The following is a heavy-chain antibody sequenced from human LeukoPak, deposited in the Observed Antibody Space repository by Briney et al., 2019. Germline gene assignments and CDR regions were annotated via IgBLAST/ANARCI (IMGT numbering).Heavy chain of an antibody. V-gene: IGHV4-4*07. J-gene: IGHJ6*03. D-gene: IGHD1-26*01. CDR1: GGSISNYY. CDR2: IYTSGST. CDR3: ARDSGNYYYYYMDV. Sequence: SETLSLTCTVSGGSISNYYWSWIRQPAGKGLEWIGRIYTSGSTDYNPSLKSRVTMSVDTSKNQLSLKLSSVTAADTAVYYCARDSGNYYYYYMDVWGKGTTVTVSS.